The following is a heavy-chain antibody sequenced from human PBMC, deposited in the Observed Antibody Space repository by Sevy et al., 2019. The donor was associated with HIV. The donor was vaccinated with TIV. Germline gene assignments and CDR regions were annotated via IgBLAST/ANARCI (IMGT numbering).Heavy chain of an antibody. CDR3: AKALNPALESMIEVVLRTLKGLDV. J-gene: IGHJ3*01. CDR1: GFTFNTHA. Sequence: GGSLRLSCAASGFTFNTHAMSWVRQAPGKGLEWVSLISPPGISTYYADSVKGRFTISRDNSKNTLYLQMNNLRDDDTAVYYCAKALNPALESMIEVVLRTLKGLDVWGQGTTVTVSS. CDR2: ISPPGIST. V-gene: IGHV3-23*03. D-gene: IGHD3-22*01.